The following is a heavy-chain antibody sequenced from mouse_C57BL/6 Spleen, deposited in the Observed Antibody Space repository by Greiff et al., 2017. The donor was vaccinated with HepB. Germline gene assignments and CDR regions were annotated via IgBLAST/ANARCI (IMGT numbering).Heavy chain of an antibody. CDR1: GYAFSSYW. Sequence: QVQLQQSGAELVKPGASVKISCKASGYAFSSYWMNWVKQRPGKGLEWIGQIYPGDGDTNYNGKFKGKATLTADKSSSTAYMQLSSLTSEDSAVYFCARRDDYDDYFDYWGQGTTLTVSS. CDR2: IYPGDGDT. CDR3: ARRDDYDDYFDY. J-gene: IGHJ2*01. V-gene: IGHV1-80*01. D-gene: IGHD2-4*01.